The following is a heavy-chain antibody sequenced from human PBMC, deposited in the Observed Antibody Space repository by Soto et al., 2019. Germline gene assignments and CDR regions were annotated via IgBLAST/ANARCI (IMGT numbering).Heavy chain of an antibody. J-gene: IGHJ6*02. Sequence: GGSLRLSCAASGFTFSSYGMHWVRQPPGKGLEWVAVIWYDGSNNYYADSVKGRFTISRYHSKNTLYLQMNSLRAEETAVYYCARSTHLRRLRFLEWLPSPLYYGMDVWGQGTTVTVSS. V-gene: IGHV3-33*01. CDR3: ARSTHLRRLRFLEWLPSPLYYGMDV. D-gene: IGHD3-3*01. CDR1: GFTFSSYG. CDR2: IWYDGSNN.